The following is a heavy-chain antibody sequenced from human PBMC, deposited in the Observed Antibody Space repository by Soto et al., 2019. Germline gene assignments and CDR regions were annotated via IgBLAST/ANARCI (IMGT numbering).Heavy chain of an antibody. D-gene: IGHD3-3*02. CDR2: ITPFNGNT. CDR1: GYTFTYRY. J-gene: IGHJ4*02. Sequence: RASVKVSCKASGYTFTYRYLHWVRQAPGQALEWMGWITPFNGNTNYAQKFQDRVTITRDRSMSTAYMELSSLRSEDTAMYYCARSSSQISPFDYWGQGTPVTVSS. V-gene: IGHV1-45*02. CDR3: ARSSSQISPFDY.